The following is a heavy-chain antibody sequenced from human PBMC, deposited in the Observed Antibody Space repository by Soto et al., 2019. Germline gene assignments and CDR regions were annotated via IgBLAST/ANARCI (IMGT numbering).Heavy chain of an antibody. CDR2: ISGSGGST. CDR1: GFTFSSYA. J-gene: IGHJ4*02. V-gene: IGHV3-23*01. CDR3: AKDRYYDFRSGIDNYYFDY. Sequence: PGGSLRLSCAASGFTFSSYAMSWVRQAPGKGLEWVSAISGSGGSTYYADSVKGRFTISRDNSKNTLYLQMNSLRAEDTAVYYCAKDRYYDFRSGIDNYYFDYWGQGTLVTVSS. D-gene: IGHD3-3*01.